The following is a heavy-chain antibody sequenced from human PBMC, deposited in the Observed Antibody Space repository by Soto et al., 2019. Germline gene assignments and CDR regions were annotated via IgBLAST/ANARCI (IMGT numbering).Heavy chain of an antibody. Sequence: GGSLRLSCAASGFTFSSYAMSWVRQAPGKGLEWVSAISGSGGSTYYADSVKGRFTISRDNSKNTLYLQMNSLRAEDTAVYYCAKDKGGVYNWNYANMDVWGKGTTVTVSS. V-gene: IGHV3-23*01. CDR1: GFTFSSYA. J-gene: IGHJ6*03. CDR3: AKDKGGVYNWNYANMDV. D-gene: IGHD1-7*01. CDR2: ISGSGGST.